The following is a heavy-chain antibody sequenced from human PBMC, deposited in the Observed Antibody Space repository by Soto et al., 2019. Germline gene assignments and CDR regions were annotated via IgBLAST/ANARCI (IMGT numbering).Heavy chain of an antibody. CDR2: LQSKRGGT. CDR3: AREDYNWNDYYYSGMDV. CDR1: RNSFIDYY. J-gene: IGHJ6*02. Sequence: QVELVQSGAEVRKPGASVKVSCKASRNSFIDYYIHWVRQAPGQGLEWMGWLQSKRGGTKYAQRFQGRVTTTRDTSNSTIYKELSRLKSDDTAVYYCAREDYNWNDYYYSGMDVWGQGTTVIVYS. V-gene: IGHV1-2*02. D-gene: IGHD1-1*01.